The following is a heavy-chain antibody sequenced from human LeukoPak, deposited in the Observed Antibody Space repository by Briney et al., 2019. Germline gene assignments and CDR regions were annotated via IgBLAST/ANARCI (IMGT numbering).Heavy chain of an antibody. CDR3: ARDAGVVAATRVYGMDV. CDR1: GFTFSSYA. V-gene: IGHV3-23*01. CDR2: ISGSGGST. D-gene: IGHD2-15*01. Sequence: PGGSLRLSCAASGFTFSSYAMSWVRQAPGKGLEWVSAISGSGGSTYYADSVKGRFTISRDNSKNTLYLQMNSLRAEDTAVYYCARDAGVVAATRVYGMDVWGQGTTVTVSS. J-gene: IGHJ6*02.